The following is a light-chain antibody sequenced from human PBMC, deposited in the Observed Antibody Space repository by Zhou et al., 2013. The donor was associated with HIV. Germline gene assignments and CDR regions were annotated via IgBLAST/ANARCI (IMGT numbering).Light chain of an antibody. Sequence: AIRMTQSPSSFSASTGDRVTITCRASQGISSYLAWYQQKPGKAPKLLIYAASTLQSGVPSRFSGSGSGTDFTLTISCLQSDDSATYYCQQCNSSPYTFGQGTKLEIK. CDR2: AAS. CDR1: QGISSY. J-gene: IGKJ2*01. CDR3: QQCNSSPYT. V-gene: IGKV1-8*01.